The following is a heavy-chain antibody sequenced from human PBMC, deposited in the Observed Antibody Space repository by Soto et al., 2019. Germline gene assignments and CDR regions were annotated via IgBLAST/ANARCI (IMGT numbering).Heavy chain of an antibody. V-gene: IGHV4-34*01. CDR3: ARKEVGGYDY. Sequence: QVQLQQWGAGLLKPSETLSLTCAVYGGSFSGYYWSWIRQPPGKGLEWIGEINHSGSTNYNPSLKSRVTISVDTSKNQFSLKLSSVTAADTAVYYWARKEVGGYDYWGQGTLVTVSS. J-gene: IGHJ4*02. D-gene: IGHD1-26*01. CDR2: INHSGST. CDR1: GGSFSGYY.